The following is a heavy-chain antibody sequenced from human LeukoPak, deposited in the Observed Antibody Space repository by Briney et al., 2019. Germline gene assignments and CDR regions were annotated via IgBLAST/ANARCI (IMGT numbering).Heavy chain of an antibody. J-gene: IGHJ3*02. V-gene: IGHV1-3*01. CDR2: INAGNGNT. CDR3: ARDYRVTMIVVVQGAFDI. D-gene: IGHD3-22*01. CDR1: GYTFTSYA. Sequence: ASVKVSCKASGYTFTSYAMHWVRQAPGQRLEWMGWINAGNGNTKYSQKFQGRVTITRDTSASTAYMELSSLRSEDTAVYYCARDYRVTMIVVVQGAFDIWGQGTMVTVSS.